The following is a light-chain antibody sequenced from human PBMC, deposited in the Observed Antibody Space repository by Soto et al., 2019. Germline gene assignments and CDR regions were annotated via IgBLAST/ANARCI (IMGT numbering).Light chain of an antibody. CDR3: ATYDSTLDVGV. V-gene: IGLV1-51*02. Sequence: QSVLTQPPSVSAAPGQTVTISCSGTSSNIGNNFVSWYQHLSGTAPKLLIDENYKRPSGVPDRFSGSKSGTSATLGITGLQTGDEADYYCATYDSTLDVGVFGGGTKLTVL. CDR1: SSNIGNNF. J-gene: IGLJ2*01. CDR2: ENY.